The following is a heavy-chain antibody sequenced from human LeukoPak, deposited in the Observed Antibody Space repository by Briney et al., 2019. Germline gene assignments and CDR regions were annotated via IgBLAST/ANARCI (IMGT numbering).Heavy chain of an antibody. D-gene: IGHD3-10*01. CDR3: AKEGRYYYGMDV. J-gene: IGHJ6*02. V-gene: IGHV3-33*06. CDR1: GFTFSSYG. Sequence: GRSLRLSCAASGFTFSSYGMHWVRQAPGKGLEWVAVIWYDGSNKYYADSVKGRFTISRDNSKNTLYLQMNSLRAEDTAVYYCAKEGRYYYGMDVWGQGTTVTVSS. CDR2: IWYDGSNK.